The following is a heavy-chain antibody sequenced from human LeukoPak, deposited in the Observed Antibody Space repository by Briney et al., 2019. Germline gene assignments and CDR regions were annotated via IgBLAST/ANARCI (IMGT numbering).Heavy chain of an antibody. V-gene: IGHV3-30*03. D-gene: IGHD1-26*01. CDR3: STDGTPKFEY. J-gene: IGHJ4*02. Sequence: PGRSLRLSCAASRFTFNTYGMQWVRRAPGKGLEWVATISSDGRNQHYADSEQGRFTISRDNSKNTLYLQMDNLRTEDTAVYYCSTDGTPKFEYWGQGTLVTVSS. CDR2: ISSDGRNQ. CDR1: RFTFNTYG.